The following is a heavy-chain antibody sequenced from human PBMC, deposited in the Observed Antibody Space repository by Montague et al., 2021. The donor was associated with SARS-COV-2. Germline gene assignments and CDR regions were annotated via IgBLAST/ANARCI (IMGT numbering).Heavy chain of an antibody. CDR2: ISYDGSNK. Sequence: SLRLSCAASGFTFSGYGMHWVRQAPGKGLEWVAVISYDGSNKYYVDSVKGRFTISRDNSKNTLYLQMNSLRAEDTAVYYCATELELSAFDIWGQGTMVTVSS. CDR3: ATELELSAFDI. CDR1: GFTFSGYG. D-gene: IGHD1-7*01. V-gene: IGHV3-30*19. J-gene: IGHJ3*02.